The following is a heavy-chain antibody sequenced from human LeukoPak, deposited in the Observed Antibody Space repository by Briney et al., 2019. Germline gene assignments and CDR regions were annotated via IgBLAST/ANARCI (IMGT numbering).Heavy chain of an antibody. D-gene: IGHD3-10*01. CDR1: GFSFSTYA. Sequence: GGSLRLSCAASGFSFSTYAMSWVRQAPGKGLEWVAAISGSGGDTDYADSVKGRFTISRDNSKNTLYLQMNSLRAEDTAVYYCARFRGFGEPRMDVWGQGTTVTVSS. CDR3: ARFRGFGEPRMDV. V-gene: IGHV3-23*01. CDR2: ISGSGGDT. J-gene: IGHJ6*02.